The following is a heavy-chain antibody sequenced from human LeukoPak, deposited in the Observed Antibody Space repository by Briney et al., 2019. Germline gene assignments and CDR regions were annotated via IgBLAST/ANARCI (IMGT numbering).Heavy chain of an antibody. CDR2: IKQDGSDK. CDR1: GFTFSTYW. CDR3: AREWHATFVQ. V-gene: IGHV3-7*01. J-gene: IGHJ4*02. D-gene: IGHD1-26*01. Sequence: GGSLRLSCAASGFTFSTYWMSWVRQAPGKGLEWVANIKQDGSDKYYVDSVKGRFTISKDNAKNSLHLQMNSLRAEDTAVYYCAREWHATFVQWGQGTLVTVSS.